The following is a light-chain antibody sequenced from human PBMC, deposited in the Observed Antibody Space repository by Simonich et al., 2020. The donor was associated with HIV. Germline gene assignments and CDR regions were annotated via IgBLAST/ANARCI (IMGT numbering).Light chain of an antibody. CDR1: QDIRSA. CDR2: EAS. Sequence: IQLTQSPSSLSASVGDRVTIPCRASQDIRSALAGYQQKPGQAPKLLIYEASRLESGVPSRFSGSGSGTDFTLTISSLQPEDFATYYCQQFNSYPVTFGPGTKVDIK. V-gene: IGKV1-13*02. CDR3: QQFNSYPVT. J-gene: IGKJ3*01.